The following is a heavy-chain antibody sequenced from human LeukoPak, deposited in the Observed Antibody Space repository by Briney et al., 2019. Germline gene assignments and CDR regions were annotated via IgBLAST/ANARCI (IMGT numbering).Heavy chain of an antibody. J-gene: IGHJ3*01. Sequence: GGSLRLSCAASGFTFSRYWMHWVRQAPGEGLVWVSRIDPDDSGSSYADSVKGRFTISGDNAKNTLWLQMNSLRADDTAVYYCAGVRAGANRAFDVWGQGTVVAVSS. CDR2: IDPDDSGS. D-gene: IGHD4/OR15-4a*01. CDR3: AGVRAGANRAFDV. V-gene: IGHV3-74*01. CDR1: GFTFSRYW.